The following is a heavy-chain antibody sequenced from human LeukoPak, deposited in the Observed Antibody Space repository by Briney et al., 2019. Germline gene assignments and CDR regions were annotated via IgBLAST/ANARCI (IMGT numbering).Heavy chain of an antibody. CDR2: INPSGGST. CDR3: ARDGTGGYSGSPRGWFDP. CDR1: GYTFTSYY. V-gene: IGHV1-46*01. Sequence: ASVKVSCKASGYTFTSYYMHWVRQAPGQGLEWMGIINPSGGSTSYAQKFQGRVTMTRDTSTSTVYMELSSLRSEDTAVYYCARDGTGGYSGSPRGWFDPWGQGTLVTVSS. D-gene: IGHD1-26*01. J-gene: IGHJ5*02.